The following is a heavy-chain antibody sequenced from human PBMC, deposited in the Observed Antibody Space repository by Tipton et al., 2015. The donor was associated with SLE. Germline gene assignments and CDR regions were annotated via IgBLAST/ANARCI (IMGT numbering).Heavy chain of an antibody. D-gene: IGHD1-26*01. CDR3: ARGVGAVDY. V-gene: IGHV4-34*01. Sequence: TLSLTCAVYGGSFSGYYWSWIRQPPGKGLEWIGEINHSGSTNYNPSLKSRVTISVDTSKNQFSLKLSSVTAADTAVYYCARGVGAVDYWGQGTLVTVSS. CDR2: INHSGST. J-gene: IGHJ4*02. CDR1: GGSFSGYY.